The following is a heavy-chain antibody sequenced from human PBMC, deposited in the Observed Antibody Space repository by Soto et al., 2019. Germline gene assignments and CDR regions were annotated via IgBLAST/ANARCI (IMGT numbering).Heavy chain of an antibody. V-gene: IGHV4-59*01. D-gene: IGHD6-19*01. CDR3: ARENSSGWYRAIVRTFDP. CDR1: GGSISSYY. Sequence: NPSETLSLTCTVSGGSISSYYWSWIRQPPGKGLEWIGYIYYSGSTNYNPSLKSRVTISVDTSKNQFSLKLSSVTAADTAVYYCARENSSGWYRAIVRTFDPWGQGTLVTVSS. CDR2: IYYSGST. J-gene: IGHJ5*02.